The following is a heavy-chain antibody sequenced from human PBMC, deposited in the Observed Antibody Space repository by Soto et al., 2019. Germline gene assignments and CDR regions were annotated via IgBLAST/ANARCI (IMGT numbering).Heavy chain of an antibody. CDR1: GGSISGRGYS. Sequence: PSETLSLTCTVSGGSISGRGYSWGWIRQPPGKGPEWIGSFYYSGSTYYNPSLKSRDTISVDTSRNQFSLNLSSVTAADTAVYYCARRFTSSSTIFDYWGQGTMVTVSS. D-gene: IGHD6-6*01. CDR3: ARRFTSSSTIFDY. V-gene: IGHV4-39*01. J-gene: IGHJ4*02. CDR2: FYYSGST.